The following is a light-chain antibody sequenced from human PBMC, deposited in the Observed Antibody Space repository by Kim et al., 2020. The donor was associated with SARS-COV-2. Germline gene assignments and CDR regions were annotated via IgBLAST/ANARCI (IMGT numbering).Light chain of an antibody. Sequence: PGQWNTTSCSGSTSNIGSSIVNWYQQLPGSAPKLLIYSDHERPSRVPARFSGSKSGTSASLAISGLQSEDEAVYYCAAWDASLRGVFGGGTKVTVL. CDR3: AAWDASLRGV. CDR2: SDH. J-gene: IGLJ3*02. CDR1: TSNIGSSI. V-gene: IGLV1-44*01.